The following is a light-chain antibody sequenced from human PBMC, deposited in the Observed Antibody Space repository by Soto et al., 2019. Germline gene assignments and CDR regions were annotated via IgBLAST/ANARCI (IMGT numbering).Light chain of an antibody. Sequence: DIQMTQSPSTLSASVGDRVTITCRASRSISNWLAWYQQRPGIAPKLLIFDASILQSGVPSRFSGSGSGTDFTLIISSLQPADFATYYCQQLNRYPLTFGGGTKVDIK. CDR1: RSISNW. J-gene: IGKJ4*01. CDR3: QQLNRYPLT. V-gene: IGKV1-5*01. CDR2: DAS.